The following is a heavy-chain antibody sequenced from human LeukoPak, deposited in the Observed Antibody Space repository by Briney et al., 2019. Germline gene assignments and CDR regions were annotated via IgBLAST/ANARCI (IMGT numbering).Heavy chain of an antibody. CDR3: ARSTAASASDY. CDR2: ITASGDRT. Sequence: GGSLRLSCEVSGFTFSNYWMTWVRQAPGKGLEWVSSITASGDRTFNADSVKGRFTISRDNSKNTLYLLMNSLRAEDTALYYCARSTAASASDYWGQGTLVTVSS. V-gene: IGHV3-23*01. J-gene: IGHJ4*02. CDR1: GFTFSNYW. D-gene: IGHD6-13*01.